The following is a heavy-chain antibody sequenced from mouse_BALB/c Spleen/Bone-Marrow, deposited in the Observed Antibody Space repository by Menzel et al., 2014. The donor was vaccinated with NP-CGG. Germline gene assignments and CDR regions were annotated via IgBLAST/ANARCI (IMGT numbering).Heavy chain of an antibody. CDR2: IYPGSGDT. D-gene: IGHD2-4*01. Sequence: VQLQQSGTLLARPGASVKLSCKASGYTFTSYWMHWIKQRPGQGLEWIGAIYPGSGDTNYNQKFKAKAKLTAVASTSTAYMDLSSRTNEDSAVYYCTSRWITTGGFDYWGQGTTLTVSS. V-gene: IGHV1-5*01. CDR3: TSRWITTGGFDY. CDR1: GYTFTSYW. J-gene: IGHJ2*01.